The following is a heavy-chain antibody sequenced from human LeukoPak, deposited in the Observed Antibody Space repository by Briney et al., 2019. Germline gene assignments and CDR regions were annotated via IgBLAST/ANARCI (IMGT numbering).Heavy chain of an antibody. J-gene: IGHJ4*02. CDR2: LNPNTGHA. CDR1: AYDFTGYY. D-gene: IGHD5-24*01. V-gene: IGHV1-2*06. Sequence: ASVKASCKVVAYDFTGYYIHWVRQAPGQGPEWMGRLNPNTGHAVYAFKFQGRVTITGDTSSNTAYMEVTRLTSDDTALYYCAKDRDGANRIILWGQGTLVTVSS. CDR3: AKDRDGANRIIL.